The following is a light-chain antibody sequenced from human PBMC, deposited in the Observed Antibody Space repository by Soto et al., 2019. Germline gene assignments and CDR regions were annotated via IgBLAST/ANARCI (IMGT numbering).Light chain of an antibody. CDR2: DAA. J-gene: IGKJ2*01. CDR1: QSVSIW. Sequence: DIQMTHSPSTLSASVGDRVTITCRASQSVSIWLAWYQQKPGKAPRLLIYDAASLKTGVPSRFSGSGSGTNFTLTISSLQTDHFEHYYCKYDSSFGQGSKVDIX. CDR3: KYDSS. V-gene: IGKV1-5*01.